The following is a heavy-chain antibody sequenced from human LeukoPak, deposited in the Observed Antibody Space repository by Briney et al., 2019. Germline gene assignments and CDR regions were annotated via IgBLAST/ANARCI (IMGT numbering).Heavy chain of an antibody. CDR3: ARDKIGVAGTGFDF. Sequence: ASVKVSCKASGYTFTSYYMHWVRQAPGQGLEWMGYINPNTGGTNYAQKFQGRVTVTRDTSIGTAYMELSSLRSDDTAVYHCARDKIGVAGTGFDFWGQGTLVTVSS. D-gene: IGHD6-19*01. J-gene: IGHJ4*02. CDR1: GYTFTSYY. CDR2: INPNTGGT. V-gene: IGHV1-2*02.